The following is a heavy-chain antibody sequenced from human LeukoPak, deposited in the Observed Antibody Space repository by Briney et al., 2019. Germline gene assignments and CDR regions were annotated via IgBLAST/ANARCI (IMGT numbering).Heavy chain of an antibody. J-gene: IGHJ6*03. Sequence: ASVKVSCKASGYTFTSYGISWVRQAPGQGLEWMGWINPNSGGTNYAQKFQGRVTMTRDTSISTAYMELSRLRSDDTAVYYCTRDRSMIVGNMDVWGKGTTVTVSS. CDR1: GYTFTSYG. CDR3: TRDRSMIVGNMDV. D-gene: IGHD3-22*01. CDR2: INPNSGGT. V-gene: IGHV1-2*02.